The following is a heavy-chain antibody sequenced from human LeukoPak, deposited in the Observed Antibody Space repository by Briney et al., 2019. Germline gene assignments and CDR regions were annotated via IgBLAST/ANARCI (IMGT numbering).Heavy chain of an antibody. CDR2: IYYSGSN. V-gene: IGHV4-39*01. CDR1: GGSISSSSYY. D-gene: IGHD3-10*01. J-gene: IGHJ4*02. CDR3: ARRATGNGSGSYYVDY. Sequence: PSETLSLTCTVSGGSISSSSYYWGWIRQPPGKGLEWIGSIYYSGSNYYNPSLKSRVPISVDTSKTQFSLKLTSVTAADTALYYCARRATGNGSGSYYVDYWGQGTLVTVSS.